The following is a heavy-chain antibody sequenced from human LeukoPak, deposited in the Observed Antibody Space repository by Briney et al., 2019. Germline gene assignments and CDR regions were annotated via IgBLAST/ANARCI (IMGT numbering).Heavy chain of an antibody. CDR3: ARGLAVATEVRYFDY. D-gene: IGHD6-19*01. CDR1: GFTFSSYS. V-gene: IGHV3-21*01. Sequence: GGSLRLSCAASGFTFSSYSMNWVRQAPGKGLEWVSSISSSSSYIYYADSVKGRFTISRDNAKNSLYLQMNSLRAEDTAVYYCARGLAVATEVRYFDYWGQGTLVTVSS. J-gene: IGHJ4*02. CDR2: ISSSSSYI.